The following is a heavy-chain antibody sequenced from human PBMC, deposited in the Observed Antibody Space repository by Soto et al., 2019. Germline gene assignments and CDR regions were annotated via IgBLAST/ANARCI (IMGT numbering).Heavy chain of an antibody. D-gene: IGHD3-3*01. V-gene: IGHV4-30-4*01. CDR2: IYNSGST. J-gene: IGHJ4*02. CDR1: GGSINSGGYF. Sequence: QVQLQESGPGLVKPSQTLSLTCTVSGGSINSGGYFWSWIRQTPGKGLEWIGHIYNSGSTYTNPSLNSRTTISGDTSPNQFSLNPKSVTAADTAVYYCARGPSADKVDYWGQGTLVTVSS. CDR3: ARGPSADKVDY.